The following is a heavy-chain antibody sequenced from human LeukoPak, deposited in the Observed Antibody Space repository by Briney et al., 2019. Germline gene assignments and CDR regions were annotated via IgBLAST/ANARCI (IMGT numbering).Heavy chain of an antibody. V-gene: IGHV1-2*02. CDR1: GYTFTGYY. CDR3: ASVFGYCSGGSCYAVPTVYFQR. J-gene: IGHJ1*01. Sequence: ASVKVSCKASGYTFTGYYMHWVRQAPGHRLERMGWINPNSGGTNYAQKFQGRVTITRDTSLRTAYMELSRLRSDATAVYYCASVFGYCSGGSCYAVPTVYFQRWDQGTLVTVS. D-gene: IGHD2-15*01. CDR2: INPNSGGT.